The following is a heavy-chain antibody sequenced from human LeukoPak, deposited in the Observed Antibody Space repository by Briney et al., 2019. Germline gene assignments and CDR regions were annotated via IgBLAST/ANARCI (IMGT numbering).Heavy chain of an antibody. V-gene: IGHV5-51*01. CDR2: MYPADSDI. CDR1: GYSFTSYW. J-gene: IGHJ5*02. D-gene: IGHD3-16*01. CDR3: ARHGELGNWFDP. Sequence: GESLKISCKGSGYSFTSYWIAWVRQMPGKGLEWMGIMYPADSDIRYSPSLQGQVIMSADKSISTAYLQWSSLKASDTAMYYCARHGELGNWFDPWGQGTLVTVSS.